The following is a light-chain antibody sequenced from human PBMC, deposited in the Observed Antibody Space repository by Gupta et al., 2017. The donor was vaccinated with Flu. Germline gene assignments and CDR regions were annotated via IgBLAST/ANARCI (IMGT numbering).Light chain of an antibody. CDR3: QQGNSFPCT. J-gene: IGKJ3*01. CDR1: QDIGSW. CDR2: AAS. V-gene: IGKV1-12*01. Sequence: DIQMTQSPSSVSASVGDRVTITCRASQDIGSWLAWYQQKPGAAPKLLISAASSLQSGVPSRFSGSGSGTDFTLTVSNLQPEDFATYYCQQGNSFPCTFGHGTKVDIK.